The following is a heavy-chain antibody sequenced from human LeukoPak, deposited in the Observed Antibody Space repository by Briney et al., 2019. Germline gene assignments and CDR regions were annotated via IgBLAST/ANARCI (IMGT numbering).Heavy chain of an antibody. CDR3: ARGLEYSSSSGDY. CDR1: GGTFSSYA. CDR2: IIPIFGTA. D-gene: IGHD6-6*01. V-gene: IGHV1-69*06. J-gene: IGHJ4*02. Sequence: SVKVSCKASGGTFSSYAISWVRQAPGQGLEWMGGIIPIFGTANYAQKFRGRVTITADKSTRTAYMELSSLRSEDTAVYYCARGLEYSSSSGDYWGQGTLVTVSP.